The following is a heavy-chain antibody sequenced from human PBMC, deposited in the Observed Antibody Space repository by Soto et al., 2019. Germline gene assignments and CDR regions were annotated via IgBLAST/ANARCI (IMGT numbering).Heavy chain of an antibody. CDR2: ISSSGSTI. Sequence: GGSLRLSCAASGFTFSDYYMSWIRQAPGKGLEWVSYISSSGSTIYYADSVKGRFTISRGNAKNSLYLQMNSLRAEDTAVYYCARSKYSSSSTDLGYYYYGMDVWGQGTTVTVSS. CDR1: GFTFSDYY. V-gene: IGHV3-11*01. J-gene: IGHJ6*02. D-gene: IGHD6-6*01. CDR3: ARSKYSSSSTDLGYYYYGMDV.